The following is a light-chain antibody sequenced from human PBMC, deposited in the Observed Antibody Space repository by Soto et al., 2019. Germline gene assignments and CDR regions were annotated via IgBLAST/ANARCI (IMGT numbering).Light chain of an antibody. J-gene: IGKJ2*01. Sequence: EIVLTQSPATLSLSRGERATLSCRASQSVSSYLAWYQQKPGQAPRLLIYDASNRATGIPARFSGSGSGTDFTLTISSLEPEDFAVYYCQQRSHWPPAFGQGTKVEIK. CDR3: QQRSHWPPA. CDR1: QSVSSY. CDR2: DAS. V-gene: IGKV3-11*01.